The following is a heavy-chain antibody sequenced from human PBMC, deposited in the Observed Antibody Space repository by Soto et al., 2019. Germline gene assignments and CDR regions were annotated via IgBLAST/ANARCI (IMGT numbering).Heavy chain of an antibody. CDR1: GFTFNTHW. J-gene: IGHJ4*02. D-gene: IGHD1-26*01. CDR3: ARAMTSVGAAAKGDF. V-gene: IGHV3-74*01. CDR2: INSDGSIT. Sequence: EVQLVESGGGLILPGGSLRLSCAASGFTFNTHWMHWVRQAPGKGLVWVSRINSDGSITDYADSVKGRFSISRDNPRNTLYLQRNSLSPEDTAVYYCARAMTSVGAAAKGDFGGQGTLVTVSS.